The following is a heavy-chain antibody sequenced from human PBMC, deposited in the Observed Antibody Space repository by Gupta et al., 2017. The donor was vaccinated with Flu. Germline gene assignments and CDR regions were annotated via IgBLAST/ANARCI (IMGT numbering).Heavy chain of an antibody. CDR3: ARSPILGFWSGYSFDY. V-gene: IGHV3-48*03. Sequence: PGKGLEWVSYISDSGTNIYYADSVKGRFTISRDNAKNSLYLQMNSLRAEDTAIYYCARSPILGFWSGYSFDYWGQGILVTVSS. J-gene: IGHJ4*02. CDR2: ISDSGTNI. D-gene: IGHD3-3*01.